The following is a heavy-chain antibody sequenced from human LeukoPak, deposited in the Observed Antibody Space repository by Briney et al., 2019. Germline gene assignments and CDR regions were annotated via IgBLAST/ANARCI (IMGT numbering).Heavy chain of an antibody. CDR3: ARGYLVGATFFDY. CDR2: VRYDSSNK. CDR1: GFTFSGYG. J-gene: IGHJ4*02. Sequence: GGSLRLSCAASGFTFSGYGMHWVRQAPGKGLEWVAFVRYDSSNKYYADSVKGRFTVSRDNSKNMLYLQINSLRAEDTAVYYCARGYLVGATFFDYWGQGTLVTVSS. D-gene: IGHD1-26*01. V-gene: IGHV3-30*02.